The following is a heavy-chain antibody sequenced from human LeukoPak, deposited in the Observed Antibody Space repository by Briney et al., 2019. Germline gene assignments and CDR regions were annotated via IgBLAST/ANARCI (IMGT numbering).Heavy chain of an antibody. CDR1: GFTFSSYG. Sequence: GRSLRLSCAASGFTFSSYGMHWVRQAPGKGLEWAAVIWYDGSNKYYADSVKGRFTISRDNSKNTLYLQMNSLRAEDTAVYYCAREYMGYGSGSLDYWGQGTLVTVSS. CDR2: IWYDGSNK. CDR3: AREYMGYGSGSLDY. J-gene: IGHJ4*02. V-gene: IGHV3-33*08. D-gene: IGHD3-10*01.